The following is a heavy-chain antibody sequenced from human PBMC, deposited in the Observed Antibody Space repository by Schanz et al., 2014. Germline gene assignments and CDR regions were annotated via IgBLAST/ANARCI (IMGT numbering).Heavy chain of an antibody. CDR1: GYIFGSHG. CDR2: INAHTGNT. D-gene: IGHD6-13*01. CDR3: AKSQGSSFDS. V-gene: IGHV1-18*01. J-gene: IGHJ4*02. Sequence: QLMQSGSEVRKPGASVKVSCKASGYIFGSHGMTWVRQAPGQGPELMGWINAHTGNTQYAQKFQGRVNMTRDTSTSTVYMELSSLRAEDTAVYYCAKSQGSSFDSWGQGTLVTVSS.